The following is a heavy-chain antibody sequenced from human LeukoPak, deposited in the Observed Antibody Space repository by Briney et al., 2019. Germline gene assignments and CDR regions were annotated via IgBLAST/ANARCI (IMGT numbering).Heavy chain of an antibody. D-gene: IGHD4-11*01. CDR1: GFTFSSYS. Sequence: GGSLRLSCAAFGFTFSSYSMNWVRQAPGKGLEWVSSISSSSSYIYYADSVKGRFTISRDNAKNSLYLQMNSLRAEDTAVYYCAKRSDYRTFDYWGQGTLVTVSS. V-gene: IGHV3-21*01. CDR2: ISSSSSYI. CDR3: AKRSDYRTFDY. J-gene: IGHJ4*02.